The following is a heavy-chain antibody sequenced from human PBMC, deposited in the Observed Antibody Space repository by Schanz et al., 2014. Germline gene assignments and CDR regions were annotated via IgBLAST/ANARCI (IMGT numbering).Heavy chain of an antibody. J-gene: IGHJ5*02. CDR3: VRDILHRVYDSGSP. D-gene: IGHD3-10*01. Sequence: EVQLVESGGGLVQPGGSLRLSCAASEFTFSTDAMSWVRQAPGKGLEWVANIKQDESEKYYVDSVKGRFTISRDNAKNSLFLHMNSLRAEDTAVYYCVRDILHRVYDSGSPWGQGTLVTVSS. CDR1: EFTFSTDA. CDR2: IKQDESEK. V-gene: IGHV3-7*01.